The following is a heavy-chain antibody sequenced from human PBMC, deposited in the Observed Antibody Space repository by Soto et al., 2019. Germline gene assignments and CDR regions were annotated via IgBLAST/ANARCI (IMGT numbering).Heavy chain of an antibody. CDR1: GYTLTELS. Sequence: ASVKVSCKVSGYTLTELSMHWVRQAPGKGLEWMGGFDPEDGETIYAQKFQGRVTMTEDTSTDTAYMELSSLRSEDTAVYYCATYSSGWYTYNWFDPWGQGTLVTVSS. D-gene: IGHD6-19*01. CDR3: ATYSSGWYTYNWFDP. CDR2: FDPEDGET. J-gene: IGHJ5*02. V-gene: IGHV1-24*01.